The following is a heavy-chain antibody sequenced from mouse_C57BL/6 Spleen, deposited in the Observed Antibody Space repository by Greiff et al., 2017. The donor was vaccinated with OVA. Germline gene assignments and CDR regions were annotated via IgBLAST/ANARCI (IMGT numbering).Heavy chain of an antibody. CDR3: ARGGGYYYAMDY. Sequence: EVKLMESEGGLVQPGSSMKLSCTASGFTFSDYYMAWVRQVPEKGLEWVANINYDGSSTYYLDSLKSRFIISRDNAKNILYLQMSSLKSEDTATYYCARGGGYYYAMDYWGQGTSVTVSS. J-gene: IGHJ4*01. V-gene: IGHV5-16*01. CDR2: INYDGSST. CDR1: GFTFSDYY.